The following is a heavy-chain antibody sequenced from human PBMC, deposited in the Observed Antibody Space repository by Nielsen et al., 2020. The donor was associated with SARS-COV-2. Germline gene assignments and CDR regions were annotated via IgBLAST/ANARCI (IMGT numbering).Heavy chain of an antibody. CDR2: ISYDGSNK. CDR3: AKDRTPVAGTHFDY. V-gene: IGHV3-30*04. J-gene: IGHJ4*02. Sequence: GGSLRLSCAASGFTFSSYAMHWVRQAPGKGLEWVAVISYDGSNKYYADSVKGRFTISRDNSKNTLYLQMNSLRAEDTAVYYCAKDRTPVAGTHFDYWGQGTLVTVSS. CDR1: GFTFSSYA. D-gene: IGHD6-19*01.